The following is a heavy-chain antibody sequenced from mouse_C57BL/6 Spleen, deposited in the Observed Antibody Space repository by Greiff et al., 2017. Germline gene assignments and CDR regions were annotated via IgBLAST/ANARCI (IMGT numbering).Heavy chain of an antibody. V-gene: IGHV5-9-1*02. CDR1: GFTFSSYA. CDR3: TRDTTYYGSSYGYCDV. Sequence: DVKLQESGEGLVKPGGSLKLSCAASGFTFSSYAMSWVRQTPEKRLEWVAYISSGGDYIYYADTVKGRFTISRDNARNTLYLQMSSLKSEDTAMYYCTRDTTYYGSSYGYCDVWGKGTTVTVSS. CDR2: ISSGGDYI. J-gene: IGHJ1*03. D-gene: IGHD1-1*01.